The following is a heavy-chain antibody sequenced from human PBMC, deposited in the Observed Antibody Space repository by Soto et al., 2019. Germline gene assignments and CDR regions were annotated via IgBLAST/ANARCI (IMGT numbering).Heavy chain of an antibody. CDR3: AKDQAAGQGSFDS. Sequence: GGSLRVSCPASGFRLNIYVMHWVRQSPDKGLEWVALISYDGSNQYYADSVKGRFTISRDNSKNTLFLQMNSLRADDTAVYYCAKDQAAGQGSFDSWGQGTLVTVSS. V-gene: IGHV3-30*18. CDR1: GFRLNIYV. CDR2: ISYDGSNQ. D-gene: IGHD2-15*01. J-gene: IGHJ4*02.